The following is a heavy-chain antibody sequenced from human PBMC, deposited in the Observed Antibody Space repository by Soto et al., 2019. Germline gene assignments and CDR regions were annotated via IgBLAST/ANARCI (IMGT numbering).Heavy chain of an antibody. D-gene: IGHD3-22*01. CDR2: ISSSSSYI. V-gene: IGHV3-21*01. J-gene: IGHJ5*02. CDR1: GFTFSSYS. CDR3: ARDGYYYDSENWFDP. Sequence: PGGSLRLSCAASGFTFSSYSMNWVRQAPGKGLEWVSSISSSSSYIYYADSVKGRFTISRDNAKNSLYLQMNSLRAEDTAVYYCARDGYYYDSENWFDPWGQGTLVTVSS.